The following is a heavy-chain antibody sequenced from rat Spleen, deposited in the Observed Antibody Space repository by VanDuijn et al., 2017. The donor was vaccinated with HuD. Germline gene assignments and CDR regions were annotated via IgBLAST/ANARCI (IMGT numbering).Heavy chain of an antibody. CDR2: ISYEGSST. V-gene: IGHV5-22*01. D-gene: IGHD1-5*01. CDR3: ARGNRYNLGWFAY. CDR1: GFTFSDYY. J-gene: IGHJ3*01. Sequence: EVQLVESDGGLVQPGRSLKLSCAASGFTFSDYYMAWVRQAPKKGLEWVASISYEGSSTYYGDSVKGRFTISRDNAKSTLYLQMNSLRSEDTATYYCARGNRYNLGWFAYWGQGTLVTVSS.